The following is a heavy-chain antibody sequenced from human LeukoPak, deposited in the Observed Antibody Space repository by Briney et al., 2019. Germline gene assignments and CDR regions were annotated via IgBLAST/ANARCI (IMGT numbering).Heavy chain of an antibody. CDR3: ARTYGSGSYSYYGMDV. CDR1: GFTFSSNY. CDR2: IYSGGST. V-gene: IGHV3-53*01. D-gene: IGHD3-10*01. J-gene: IGHJ6*04. Sequence: PGGSLRLSCAASGFTFSSNYMSWVRQAPGKGGEWVAVIYSGGSTYYADSVTARFTISRDNSKNTLYLQMNSLRAEDTAVYYCARTYGSGSYSYYGMDVWGKGTTVTVSS.